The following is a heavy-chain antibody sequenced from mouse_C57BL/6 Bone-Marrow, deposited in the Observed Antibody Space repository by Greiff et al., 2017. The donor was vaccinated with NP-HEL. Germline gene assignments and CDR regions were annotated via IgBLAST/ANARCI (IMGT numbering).Heavy chain of an antibody. V-gene: IGHV1-22*01. Sequence: VHVKQSGPELVKPGASVKMSCKASGYTFTDYNMHWVKQSHGKSLEWIGYINPNNGGTSYNQKFKGKATLTVNKSSSTAYMELRSLTSEDSAVYYCARSITTVVATDYFDYWGQGTTLTVSS. CDR3: ARSITTVVATDYFDY. CDR1: GYTFTDYN. D-gene: IGHD1-1*01. J-gene: IGHJ2*01. CDR2: INPNNGGT.